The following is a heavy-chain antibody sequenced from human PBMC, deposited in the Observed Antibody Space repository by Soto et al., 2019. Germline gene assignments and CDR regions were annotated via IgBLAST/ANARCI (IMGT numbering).Heavy chain of an antibody. J-gene: IGHJ6*02. CDR2: INTSNGNT. CDR3: ARGGDGMHV. V-gene: IGHV1-3*04. D-gene: IGHD3-16*01. Sequence: QVQLVQSGAEEKKPGASVKVSCKASGYTFTSYAMHWVRQAPGQRLEWMGWINTSNGNTKYSKKFQGRVTITRDTSARPAYTERSSLRSEDTAVYYCARGGDGMHVWGQGTTVPVSS. CDR1: GYTFTSYA.